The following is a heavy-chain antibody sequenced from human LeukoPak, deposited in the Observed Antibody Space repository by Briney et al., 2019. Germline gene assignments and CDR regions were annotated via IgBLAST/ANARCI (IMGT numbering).Heavy chain of an antibody. Sequence: SETLSLTCVVYGGSFSGHYCSWIRQPPGKGLEWIGEINHSGSVNYNPSLKSRVTVSADTSKNQFSLKLDSVTAADTAVYYCAFTTGSYYLDSWGQGNLVTVSS. CDR3: AFTTGSYYLDS. CDR1: GGSFSGHY. CDR2: INHSGSV. D-gene: IGHD1-26*01. V-gene: IGHV4-34*01. J-gene: IGHJ4*02.